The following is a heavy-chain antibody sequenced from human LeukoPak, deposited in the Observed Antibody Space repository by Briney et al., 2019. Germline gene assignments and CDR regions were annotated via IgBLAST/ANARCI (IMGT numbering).Heavy chain of an antibody. CDR3: ARASLGENGANWFDP. J-gene: IGHJ5*02. CDR2: IYYSGST. Sequence: PSETLSLTCTVSGGSISSGGYYWSWIRQHPGKGLEWIGYIYYSGSTYYNPSLKSRVTISVDTSKNQFSLKLSSVTAADTAVYYCARASLGENGANWFDPWGQGTLVTVSS. D-gene: IGHD3-10*01. CDR1: GGSISSGGYY. V-gene: IGHV4-31*03.